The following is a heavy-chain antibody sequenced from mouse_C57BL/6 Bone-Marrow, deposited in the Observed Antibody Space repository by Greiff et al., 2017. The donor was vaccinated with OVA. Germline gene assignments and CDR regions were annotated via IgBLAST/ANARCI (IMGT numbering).Heavy chain of an antibody. J-gene: IGHJ1*03. D-gene: IGHD4-1*01. CDR1: GYTFTDYY. CDR3: ARPGGYFDV. Sequence: EVQLQESGPELVKPGASVKISCKASGYTFTDYYMNWVKQSHGKSLEWIGDINPNNGGTSYNQKFKGKATLTEDKSSSTAYMELRSLTSEDSAVYYCARPGGYFDVWGTGTTVTVSS. V-gene: IGHV1-26*01. CDR2: INPNNGGT.